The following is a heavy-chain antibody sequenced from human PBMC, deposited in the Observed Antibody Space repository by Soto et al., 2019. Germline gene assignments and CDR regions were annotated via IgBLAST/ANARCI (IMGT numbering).Heavy chain of an antibody. Sequence: VQLQESGPGLVTPSQTLSLTCTVFGGSVSIGDYLWSWIRQRPGKGLEWIGYIHDSGNTYYNPSLKSRVTISLDTSKNQFSLKVTSMTAADTVVYFCARARGGDSGDYASLFDRWGQGNLVTVSS. J-gene: IGHJ5*02. D-gene: IGHD4-17*01. CDR2: IHDSGNT. V-gene: IGHV4-30-4*01. CDR1: GGSVSIGDYL. CDR3: ARARGGDSGDYASLFDR.